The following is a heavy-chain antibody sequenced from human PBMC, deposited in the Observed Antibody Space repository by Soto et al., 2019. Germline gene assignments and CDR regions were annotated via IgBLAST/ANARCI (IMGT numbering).Heavy chain of an antibody. CDR3: ARLVVRGDSFDY. CDR1: GGSISSSSYY. V-gene: IGHV4-39*01. Sequence: QLQLQESGPGLVKPSETLSLTCTVSGGSISSSSYYWGWIRQPPGKGLEWIGSIYYSGSTYYNPSLKSRVTISVDTSKNQFSLKLSSVTAADTAVYYCARLVVRGDSFDYWGQGTLVTVSS. J-gene: IGHJ4*02. CDR2: IYYSGST. D-gene: IGHD3-10*01.